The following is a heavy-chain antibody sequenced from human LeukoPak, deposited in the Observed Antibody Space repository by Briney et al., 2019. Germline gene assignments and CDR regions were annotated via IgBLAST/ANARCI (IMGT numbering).Heavy chain of an antibody. J-gene: IGHJ4*02. CDR1: GGTFSSYA. Sequence: AASVKVSCKASGGTFSSYAISWVRQAPGQGLEWMGGIIPIFGTANYAQKFQGRVTITADESTSTAYMELSSPRSEDTAVYYCAREVGDYYDSSGYYQNFDYWGQGTLVTVSS. V-gene: IGHV1-69*13. CDR2: IIPIFGTA. D-gene: IGHD3-22*01. CDR3: AREVGDYYDSSGYYQNFDY.